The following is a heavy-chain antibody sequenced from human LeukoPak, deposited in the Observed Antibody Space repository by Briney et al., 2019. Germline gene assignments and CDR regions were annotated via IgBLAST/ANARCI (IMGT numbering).Heavy chain of an antibody. D-gene: IGHD3-10*01. CDR3: ARKGEWGMARGALDY. CDR1: GFTFSSYE. Sequence: GGSLRLSCAASGFTFSSYEMNWVRQAPGKGLEWVSYISSSGSTTYYADSVKGRFTISRDNAKNSLYLQMNSLRAEDTAVYYCARKGEWGMARGALDYWGQGTLVTVSS. CDR2: ISSSGSTT. V-gene: IGHV3-48*03. J-gene: IGHJ4*02.